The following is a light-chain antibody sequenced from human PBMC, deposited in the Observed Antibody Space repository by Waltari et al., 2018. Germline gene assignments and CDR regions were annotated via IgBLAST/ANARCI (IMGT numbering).Light chain of an antibody. CDR2: EVT. CDR1: RRDVGNYPL. V-gene: IGLV2-23*02. CDR3: CSYAGTSTMV. Sequence: QSALTQPASVSGSPGMSITISCTGTRRDVGNYPLFSWYQQHPGKAPQLIIFEVTKRPSGVSDRFSGSKSDNTASLTISGLQAEDEADYFCCSYAGTSTMVFGGGTKLTVL. J-gene: IGLJ3*02.